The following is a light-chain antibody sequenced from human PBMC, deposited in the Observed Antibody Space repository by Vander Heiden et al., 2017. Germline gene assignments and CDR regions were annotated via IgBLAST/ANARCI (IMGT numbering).Light chain of an antibody. CDR1: SSNLGSYT. Sequence: QSVLTLPHAASVTPGQSVNSSCPGSSSNLGSYTVNWYQQLPEPAPKLLIYSNNQRPSGVPDRFSGSKSGTSASLAISGLQSEDEADYYCAAWDDSLKVVFGGGTKLTVL. V-gene: IGLV1-44*01. CDR3: AAWDDSLKVV. CDR2: SNN. J-gene: IGLJ2*01.